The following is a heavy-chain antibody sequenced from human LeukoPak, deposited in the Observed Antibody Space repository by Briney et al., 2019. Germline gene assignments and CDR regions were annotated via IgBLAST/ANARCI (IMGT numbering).Heavy chain of an antibody. CDR2: FYTSGTP. CDR1: GGSISRGSYH. V-gene: IGHV4-61*02. J-gene: IGHJ4*02. CDR3: ARGGIPDY. Sequence: TPSETLSLTCTVSGGSISRGSYHWNWIRQPAGKGLEWIGRFYTSGTPNYNPSLKSRVTKLVDTSRNQFSLKLSSVTAADTALYYCARGGIPDYWGQGILVTVSS. D-gene: IGHD2-21*01.